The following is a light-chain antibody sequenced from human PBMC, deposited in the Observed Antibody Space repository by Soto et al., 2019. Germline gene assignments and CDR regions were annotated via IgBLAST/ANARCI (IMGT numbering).Light chain of an antibody. CDR3: SSYAGSNNFV. V-gene: IGLV2-8*01. CDR2: GVT. Sequence: QSVLTQPHSASGSPGQSVTISCTGTSSDVGGYDYVSWYQQHPGKAPKLMIYGVTKRPSGVPDRFSGSKSGNTASLTVSGLQAEDEADYYCSSYAGSNNFVFGTGTKVTVL. J-gene: IGLJ1*01. CDR1: SSDVGGYDY.